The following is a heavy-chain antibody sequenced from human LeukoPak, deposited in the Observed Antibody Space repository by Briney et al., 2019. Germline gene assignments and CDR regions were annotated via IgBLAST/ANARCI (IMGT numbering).Heavy chain of an antibody. CDR2: IHYSGST. J-gene: IGHJ5*02. Sequence: SETLSLTCSVSGGSISGYYWSWIRQPPGKGLEWIGYIHYSGSTNYNPSLKSRVTVSVDTSKNQFSLNLYSMTAADTAVYYCARFPRVDSSHHWGQGALVTVSS. D-gene: IGHD3-3*01. CDR1: GGSISGYY. CDR3: ARFPRVDSSHH. V-gene: IGHV4-59*08.